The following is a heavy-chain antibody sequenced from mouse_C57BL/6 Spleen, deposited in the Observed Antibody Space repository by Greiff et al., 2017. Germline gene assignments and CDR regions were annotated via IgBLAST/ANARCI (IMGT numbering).Heavy chain of an antibody. V-gene: IGHV14-2*01. CDR3: AREYYGSYYFDY. J-gene: IGHJ2*01. CDR1: GFNIKDYY. Sequence: EVQLQQSGAELVKPGASVKLSCTASGFNIKDYYMHWVKQRTEQGLEWIGRINPEDGETKYAPKFQGKATITADPSSNTAYLQLSSLTSADTADYYCAREYYGSYYFDYWGQGTTLTVSS. D-gene: IGHD1-1*01. CDR2: INPEDGET.